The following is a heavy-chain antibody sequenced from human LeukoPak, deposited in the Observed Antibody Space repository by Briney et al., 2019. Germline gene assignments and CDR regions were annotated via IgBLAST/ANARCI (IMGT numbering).Heavy chain of an antibody. V-gene: IGHV1-69*13. CDR1: GGTFSSYA. D-gene: IGHD6-19*01. CDR2: IIPIFGTA. CDR3: ASEKDHGSGWFTSGYDDAFDI. Sequence: ASVKVSCKASGGTFSSYAISWVRQAPGQGLEWMGGIIPIFGTANYAQKFQGRVTITADESTSTAYMELSSLRSEDTAVYYCASEKDHGSGWFTSGYDDAFDIWGQGTMVTVSS. J-gene: IGHJ3*02.